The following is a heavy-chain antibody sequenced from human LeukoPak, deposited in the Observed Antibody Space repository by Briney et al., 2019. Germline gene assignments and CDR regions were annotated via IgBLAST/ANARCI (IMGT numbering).Heavy chain of an antibody. CDR2: ISAYNGNT. CDR1: GYTFTCYG. D-gene: IGHD3-22*01. Sequence: ASVKVSCKASGYTFTCYGISWVRQAPGQGLEWMGWISAYNGNTNYAQKLQGRVTVTTDTSTSTAYMELRSLRSDDTAVYYCARDRISDYYDSSGYSDYWGQGTLVTVSS. V-gene: IGHV1-18*01. CDR3: ARDRISDYYDSSGYSDY. J-gene: IGHJ4*02.